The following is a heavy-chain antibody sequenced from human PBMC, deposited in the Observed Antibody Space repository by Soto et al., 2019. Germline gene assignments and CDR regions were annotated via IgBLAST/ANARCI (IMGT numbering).Heavy chain of an antibody. Sequence: QVQLVQSGAEVKKPGSSVKVSCKASGVTFSTSSISWVRQAPGQGLEWMGRVIPVLGIANYAQQFQGRVTMTADKSTSTAYMELTGLRSDDTAVFYCARSPWRTEVTYFDYWVQGTLVTVSS. CDR2: VIPVLGIA. CDR1: GVTFSTSS. V-gene: IGHV1-69*02. D-gene: IGHD2-21*02. CDR3: ARSPWRTEVTYFDY. J-gene: IGHJ4*02.